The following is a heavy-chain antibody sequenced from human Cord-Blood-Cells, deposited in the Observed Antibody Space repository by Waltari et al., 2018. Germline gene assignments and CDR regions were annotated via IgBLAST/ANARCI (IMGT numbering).Heavy chain of an antibody. V-gene: IGHV3-33*01. J-gene: IGHJ5*02. D-gene: IGHD2-8*02. CDR3: ARAGCTGGVCYGWFDP. Sequence: QVQLVESGGGVVQPGRSLRLSCAASGFTFSSYGMHWVRQAPGKGLGWVAVIWYDGSNKYYADSVKGRFTISRDNSKNTLYLQMNSLRAEDTAVYYCARAGCTGGVCYGWFDPWGQGTLVTVSS. CDR2: IWYDGSNK. CDR1: GFTFSSYG.